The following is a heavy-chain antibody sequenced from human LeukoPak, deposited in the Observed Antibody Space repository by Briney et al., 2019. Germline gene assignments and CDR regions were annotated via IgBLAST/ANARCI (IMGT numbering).Heavy chain of an antibody. CDR1: GGSITSYY. J-gene: IGHJ1*01. CDR3: ARHGGYSSPYRH. Sequence: SETLSLTCTVSGGSITSYYWSWIRQPLGKGLEWIGYIYTSGSTNYNPSLKSRVTISVDTSKNQFSLKLSSVTAADTAVYYCARHGGYSSPYRHWGQGTLVTVSS. CDR2: IYTSGST. D-gene: IGHD2-15*01. V-gene: IGHV4-4*09.